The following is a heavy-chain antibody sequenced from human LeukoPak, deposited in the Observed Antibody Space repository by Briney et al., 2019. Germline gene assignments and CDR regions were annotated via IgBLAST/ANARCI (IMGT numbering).Heavy chain of an antibody. CDR2: IRYDGSNK. Sequence: GGSLRLSCAASGFTFSSYGMHWVRQAPGKGLEWVAFIRYDGSNKYYADSVKGRFTISRDNSKNTLYLQMNSLRAEDTAVYYCAKDNERLPPRRPTEMGCDYWGQGTLVTVSS. D-gene: IGHD4-11*01. J-gene: IGHJ4*02. CDR3: AKDNERLPPRRPTEMGCDY. CDR1: GFTFSSYG. V-gene: IGHV3-30*02.